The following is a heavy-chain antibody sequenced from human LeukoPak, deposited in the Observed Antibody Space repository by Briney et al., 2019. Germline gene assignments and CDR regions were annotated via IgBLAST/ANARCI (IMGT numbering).Heavy chain of an antibody. V-gene: IGHV4-39*01. CDR2: IYYSGGT. CDR3: ARVVPMYSSDWYDDY. CDR1: GGSISSSSYY. J-gene: IGHJ4*02. D-gene: IGHD6-19*01. Sequence: SETLSLTCTVSGGSISSSSYYWGWIRQPPGKGLEWIGTIYYSGGTYYNPSLKSRVTISVDTSKNQFSLKLSSVTAADTAVYYCARVVPMYSSDWYDDYWGQGTLVTVSS.